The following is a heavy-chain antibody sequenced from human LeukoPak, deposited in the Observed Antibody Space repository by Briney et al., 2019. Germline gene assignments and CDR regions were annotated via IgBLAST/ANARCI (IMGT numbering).Heavy chain of an antibody. CDR2: ISSSGSTI. J-gene: IGHJ4*02. CDR1: GFTCSSYE. Sequence: GGSLRLACATSGFTCSSYEINWVRQAPGRGLEWVSSISSSGSTIYYADSMKGRFTISRDNAKNSLYLQMNSLRAEDTAVYYCARALERFFDYWGQGTLVTVSS. CDR3: ARALERFFDY. V-gene: IGHV3-48*03. D-gene: IGHD6-25*01.